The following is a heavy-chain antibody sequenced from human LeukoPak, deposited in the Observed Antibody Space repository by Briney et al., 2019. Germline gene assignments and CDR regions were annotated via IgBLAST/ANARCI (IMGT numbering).Heavy chain of an antibody. CDR3: ARAPDCSSTSCYYMDV. J-gene: IGHJ6*03. Sequence: GESLKISCKGSGYSFTSYWIGWVRQMPGKGLEWMGIIYPGDSDTRYSPSFQGQVTISADKSISTAYLQRSSLKASDTAMYYCARAPDCSSTSCYYMDVWGKGTTVTVSS. V-gene: IGHV5-51*01. CDR2: IYPGDSDT. D-gene: IGHD2-2*01. CDR1: GYSFTSYW.